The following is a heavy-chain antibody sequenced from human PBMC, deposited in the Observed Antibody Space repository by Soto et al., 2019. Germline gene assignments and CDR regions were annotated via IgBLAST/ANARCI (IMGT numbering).Heavy chain of an antibody. V-gene: IGHV3-30*18. CDR1: GFTFSSYG. D-gene: IGHD4-17*01. CDR3: AKAKYGDYSSFFDY. Sequence: GGSLRLSCAASGFTFSSYGMHWVRQAPGKGLEWVAVISYDGSNKYYADSVKGRFTISRDNSKNTLYLQMNSLRAEDTAVYYCAKAKYGDYSSFFDYWGQGTLVTVSS. CDR2: ISYDGSNK. J-gene: IGHJ4*02.